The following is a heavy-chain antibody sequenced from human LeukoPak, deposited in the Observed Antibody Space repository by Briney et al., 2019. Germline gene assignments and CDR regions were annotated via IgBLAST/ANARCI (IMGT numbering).Heavy chain of an antibody. V-gene: IGHV4-4*07. CDR2: IYTSGST. Sequence: SETLYLTCTDTGYSISNAYYWTWIRQPPGKGLHWIGRIYTSGSTNYNPSLKSRVTMSVDTSKNQFSLKLSSVTAADTALFFRAEDGIRYGSGSYPGYWGQGTLVTVSS. D-gene: IGHD3-10*01. J-gene: IGHJ4*02. CDR3: AEDGIRYGSGSYPGY. CDR1: GYSISNAYY.